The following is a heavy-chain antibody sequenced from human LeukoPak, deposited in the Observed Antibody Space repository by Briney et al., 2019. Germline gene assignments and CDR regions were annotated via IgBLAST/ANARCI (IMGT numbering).Heavy chain of an antibody. V-gene: IGHV1-18*01. CDR3: ARYNGYCSGGSCYHFDY. J-gene: IGHJ4*02. Sequence: AASVKVSCKASGYAFTSYGISWVRQAPGQGLEGMGWISAYNGNTNYAQKLQGRVTMTTDTSTSTAYMELGSLRSDDTAVYYCARYNGYCSGGSCYHFDYWGQGTLVTVSS. CDR2: ISAYNGNT. CDR1: GYAFTSYG. D-gene: IGHD2-15*01.